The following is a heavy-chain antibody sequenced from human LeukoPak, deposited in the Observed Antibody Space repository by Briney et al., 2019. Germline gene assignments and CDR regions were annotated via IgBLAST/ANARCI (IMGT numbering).Heavy chain of an antibody. V-gene: IGHV3-23*01. CDR3: AKDLWSGPGAFDI. CDR2: ISGSGGSP. CDR1: GFTFCRYA. D-gene: IGHD3-3*01. J-gene: IGHJ3*02. Sequence: GGALRLSCAASGFTFCRYAMSGVRQAPGKGLEWVSAISGSGGSPYYADSVKGRLTIARDNSKNTLYLQMNSLRAEDTAVYSCAKDLWSGPGAFDIWGQGTMVTVSS.